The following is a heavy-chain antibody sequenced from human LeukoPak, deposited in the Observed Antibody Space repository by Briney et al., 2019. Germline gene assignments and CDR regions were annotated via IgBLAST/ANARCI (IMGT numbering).Heavy chain of an antibody. Sequence: GGSLRLSCAASGFTFSRYSMNWVRQAPGKGLEWVSSISIGNTYIYYADSVKGRFTISRDKAKNSLYLQLNSLRAEDTAVYYCAGSDTIGYLPREWDYWYFDRWGRGTLVTVSS. D-gene: IGHD3-22*01. J-gene: IGHJ2*01. CDR1: GFTFSRYS. CDR2: ISIGNTYI. V-gene: IGHV3-21*03. CDR3: AGSDTIGYLPREWDYWYFDR.